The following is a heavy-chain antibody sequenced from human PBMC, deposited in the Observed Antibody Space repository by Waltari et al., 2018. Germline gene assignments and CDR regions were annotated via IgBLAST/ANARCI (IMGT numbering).Heavy chain of an antibody. CDR1: GVSITSNRNY. CDR2: VSYSGTT. Sequence: QLQLQESGPRLVRPSETLSLISRLPGVSITSNRNYWAWTRQSPGQGLGWVGTVSYSGTTYISPSLKSRVSVSRDTSKNQVSLILGSVTAADMAVYYCATYIGASVGTAAFDVWGQGTMVTVSS. CDR3: ATYIGASVGTAAFDV. J-gene: IGHJ3*01. D-gene: IGHD5-12*01. V-gene: IGHV4-39*01.